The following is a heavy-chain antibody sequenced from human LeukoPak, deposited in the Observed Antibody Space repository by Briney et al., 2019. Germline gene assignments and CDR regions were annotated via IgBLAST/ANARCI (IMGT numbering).Heavy chain of an antibody. CDR2: INHSGST. Sequence: SETLSLTCAVYGGSFSGYYWSWIRQPPGKGLEWIGEINHSGSTNYNPSLKSRVTISVDTSKSQFSLKLSSVTAADTAVYYCARDGYSSGWYYLDDYWGQGTLVTVSS. V-gene: IGHV4-34*01. CDR3: ARDGYSSGWYYLDDY. D-gene: IGHD6-19*01. J-gene: IGHJ4*02. CDR1: GGSFSGYY.